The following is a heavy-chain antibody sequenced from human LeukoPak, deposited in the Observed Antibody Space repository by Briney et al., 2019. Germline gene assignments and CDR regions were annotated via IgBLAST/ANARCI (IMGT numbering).Heavy chain of an antibody. D-gene: IGHD1-26*01. CDR3: ATLGARNPSFDY. J-gene: IGHJ4*02. CDR2: IYYSGST. Sequence: PSETLSLTCTVSGGSISSSSYYWGWIRQPPGKGLEWIGSIYYSGSTYYNPSLKSRVTISVDTSKNQFSLKLSSVTAADTAVYYCATLGARNPSFDYWGQGTLVTVSS. V-gene: IGHV4-39*07. CDR1: GGSISSSSYY.